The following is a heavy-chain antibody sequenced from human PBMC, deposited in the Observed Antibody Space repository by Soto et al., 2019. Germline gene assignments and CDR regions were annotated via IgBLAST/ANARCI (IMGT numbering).Heavy chain of an antibody. J-gene: IGHJ4*02. Sequence: ASVKVSCKVSGYTLTELSMHWVRQAPGKGLEWMGGFDPEDGETIYAQKFQGRVTMTEDTSTDTAYMELSSLRSGDTAVYYCAKVPPYSSSYDYWGQGTLVTVSS. CDR2: FDPEDGET. V-gene: IGHV1-24*01. D-gene: IGHD6-13*01. CDR1: GYTLTELS. CDR3: AKVPPYSSSYDY.